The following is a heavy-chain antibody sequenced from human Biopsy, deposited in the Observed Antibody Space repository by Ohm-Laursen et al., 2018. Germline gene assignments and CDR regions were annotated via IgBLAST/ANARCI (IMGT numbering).Heavy chain of an antibody. V-gene: IGHV1-2*05. CDR3: ARPSGGVSTIEFDP. CDR2: INPHTGVT. D-gene: IGHD5/OR15-5a*01. CDR1: GYDFLDFH. Sequence: GASVKVSCKASGYDFLDFHIHWVRQVPGQGLEWIGHINPHTGVTKYAQKFLDRITMTGDTSISTAYMDLSRLTSADTGIYYCARPSGGVSTIEFDPWGQGTLVIVSS. J-gene: IGHJ5*02.